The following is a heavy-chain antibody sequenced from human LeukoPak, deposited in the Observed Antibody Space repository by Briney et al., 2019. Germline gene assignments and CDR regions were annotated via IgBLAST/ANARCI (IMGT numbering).Heavy chain of an antibody. CDR3: ASSGDYNAFDI. CDR2: IIPIFGTA. V-gene: IGHV1-69*05. J-gene: IGHJ3*02. Sequence: SMKVSCKVSGGTFSSYAISWVRQAPGQGLEWMGRIIPIFGTANYAQKFQGRVTITTDESTSTAYMELSSLRSEDTAVYYCASSGDYNAFDIWGQGTMVTVSS. CDR1: GGTFSSYA. D-gene: IGHD4-17*01.